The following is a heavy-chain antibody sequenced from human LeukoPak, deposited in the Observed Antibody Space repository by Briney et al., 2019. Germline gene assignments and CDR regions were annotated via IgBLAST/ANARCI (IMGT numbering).Heavy chain of an antibody. CDR2: IKSKTDGGTT. Sequence: GGSLRLSCAASGFTFSNAWMSWVRQAPGKGLEWAGRIKSKTDGGTTDYAAPVKGRFTISRDDSKNTLYLQMNSLKTEDTAVYYCTTEWELHVTDYWGQGTLVTVSS. D-gene: IGHD1-26*01. CDR3: TTEWELHVTDY. V-gene: IGHV3-15*01. CDR1: GFTFSNAW. J-gene: IGHJ4*02.